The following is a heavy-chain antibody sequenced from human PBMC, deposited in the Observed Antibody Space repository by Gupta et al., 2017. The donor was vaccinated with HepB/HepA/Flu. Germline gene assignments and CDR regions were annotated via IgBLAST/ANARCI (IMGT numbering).Heavy chain of an antibody. CDR3: ARRTGYRTTNWFDP. CDR1: GGSISSSSYY. D-gene: IGHD1-14*01. CDR2: IYYSGST. V-gene: IGHV4-39*01. Sequence: QLKLQESGPGLVKPSETLSLTCTVSGGSISSSSYYWGWIRQPPGKGLEWIGSIYYSGSTYYNPSLKSRVTISVDTSKNQFSLKLSSVTAADTAVYYCARRTGYRTTNWFDPWGQGTLVTVSS. J-gene: IGHJ5*02.